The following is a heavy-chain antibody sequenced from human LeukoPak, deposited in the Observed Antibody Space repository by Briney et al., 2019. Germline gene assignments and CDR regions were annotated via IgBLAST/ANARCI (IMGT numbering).Heavy chain of an antibody. CDR2: INPNSGGT. J-gene: IGHJ4*02. CDR1: GYAFTGYY. V-gene: IGHV1-2*02. D-gene: IGHD2-2*01. Sequence: ASVKVSCKASGYAFTGYYMHWLRQAPGRGLEWMGWINPNSGGTNYAQKFQGRVTMTGDTSISTAYMELSRLRSDDTAVYYCARELGYCSSASCPLFGYWGQGTLVTVSS. CDR3: ARELGYCSSASCPLFGY.